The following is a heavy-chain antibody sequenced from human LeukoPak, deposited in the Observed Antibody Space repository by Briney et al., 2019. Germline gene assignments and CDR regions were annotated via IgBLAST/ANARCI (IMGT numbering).Heavy chain of an antibody. J-gene: IGHJ3*02. CDR2: INHGGST. Sequence: SETLSLTCAVYGGSFSGDFWSWIRQSPGKGLEWIGEINHGGSTTYNPSLQSRVTMSVDTSTNQISLKMTSVTAADTAVYFCARGPYSYDSSGAFDIWGQGTMVTVSS. CDR3: ARGPYSYDSSGAFDI. D-gene: IGHD3-22*01. V-gene: IGHV4-34*01. CDR1: GGSFSGDF.